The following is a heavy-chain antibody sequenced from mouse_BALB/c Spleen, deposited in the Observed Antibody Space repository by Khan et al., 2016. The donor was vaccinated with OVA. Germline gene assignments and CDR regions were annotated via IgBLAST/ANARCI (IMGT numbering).Heavy chain of an antibody. V-gene: IGHV3-2*02. J-gene: IGHJ2*01. Sequence: EVQLQESGPGLVKPSQSLSLTCTVTGYSITSDYAWNWIRQFPGNKLEWMGYISYSGSTSYNPSLKSRISITRDTSKNQFFLQLHSVPTEDTATYYCARSIMANWGQGTTLTVSS. CDR3: ARSIMAN. CDR2: ISYSGST. CDR1: GYSITSDYA.